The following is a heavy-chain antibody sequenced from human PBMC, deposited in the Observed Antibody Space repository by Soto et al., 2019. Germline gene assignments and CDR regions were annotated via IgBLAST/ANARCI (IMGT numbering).Heavy chain of an antibody. D-gene: IGHD1-26*01. J-gene: IGHJ6*02. Sequence: QVQLVESGGGLVEPGGSLRLSCTGSGFALTDHYMTWIRQAPGKGLEWVSYSSSSGAYINYADSVKGRFTISRDNAYNSLYLQMDSLRAEDTAVYFSARSLGRRQVGRYNSGLDVWGQGTTVTVSS. CDR1: GFALTDHY. V-gene: IGHV3-11*06. CDR3: ARSLGRRQVGRYNSGLDV. CDR2: SSSSGAYI.